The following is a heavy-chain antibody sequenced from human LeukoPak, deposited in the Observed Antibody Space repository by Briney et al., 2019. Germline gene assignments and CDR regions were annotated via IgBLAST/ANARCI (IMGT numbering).Heavy chain of an antibody. CDR2: IKSKTDGCTT. Sequence: PGGSLRLSCAASGFTFSNAWMSWVRQAPGKGVEWVGRIKSKTDGCTTDYAESVKRRFTISRDEEKKQLYLQIDSLKTEDTAMYYCTTDSEYYDSSGYSPSFDYWGQGTLVTVSS. CDR3: TTDSEYYDSSGYSPSFDY. V-gene: IGHV3-15*01. J-gene: IGHJ4*02. D-gene: IGHD3-22*01. CDR1: GFTFSNAW.